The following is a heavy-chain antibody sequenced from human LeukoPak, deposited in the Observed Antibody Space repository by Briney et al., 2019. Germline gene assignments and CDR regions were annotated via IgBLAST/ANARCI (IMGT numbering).Heavy chain of an antibody. V-gene: IGHV1-46*01. CDR2: INPSGGST. CDR1: GYTFTSYY. J-gene: IGHJ5*02. CDR3: ARDLPKNIITMRAAIGFDP. D-gene: IGHD3-22*01. Sequence: ASVKVSCKASGYTFTSYYMHWVRQAPGQGLEWMGIINPSGGSTSYAQKFQGRVTMTRDTSTSTVYMELSSLRSEDTAVYYCARDLPKNIITMRAAIGFDPWGQETLVTVSS.